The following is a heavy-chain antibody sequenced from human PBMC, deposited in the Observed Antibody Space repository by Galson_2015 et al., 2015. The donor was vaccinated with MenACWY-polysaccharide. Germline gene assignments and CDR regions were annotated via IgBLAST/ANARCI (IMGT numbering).Heavy chain of an antibody. Sequence: QSGAEVKKPGASVKVSCKASGYTFTSYGISWVRQAPGQGLEWMGRINPNSGGTNYAQKFQGRVTISADKSISTAYLQWSSLKASDTAMCYCARLLSISALGAFDIWGQGTMVTVSS. J-gene: IGHJ3*02. V-gene: IGHV1-2*06. CDR1: GYTFTSYG. D-gene: IGHD2/OR15-2a*01. CDR2: INPNSGGT. CDR3: ARLLSISALGAFDI.